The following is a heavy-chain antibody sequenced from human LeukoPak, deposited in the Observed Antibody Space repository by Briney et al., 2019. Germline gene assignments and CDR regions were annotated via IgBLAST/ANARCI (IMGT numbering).Heavy chain of an antibody. Sequence: WETLSLTCTASGDSISSNSWTWIRQPAGEGLEWIGRISTSGSTYYNPSLKSRVTMSIDTSKNQFSLRLSSVTAADTAMYYCARGSSWFHYWGQGTLVTVSS. CDR2: ISTSGST. V-gene: IGHV4-4*07. CDR3: ARGSSWFHY. D-gene: IGHD6-13*01. CDR1: GDSISSNS. J-gene: IGHJ4*02.